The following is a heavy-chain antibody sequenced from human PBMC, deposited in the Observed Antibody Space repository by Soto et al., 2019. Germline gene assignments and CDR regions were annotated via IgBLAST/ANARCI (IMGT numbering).Heavy chain of an antibody. CDR2: INDRGSI. CDR3: ARESHDILTGPPWVWYFDL. J-gene: IGHJ2*01. V-gene: IGHV4-34*01. CDR1: GGSFSGYY. Sequence: QVQLQQWGAGPLRPLETLSLTCGVSGGSFSGYYWPWIRQSPGKGLEWIGEINDRGSINYNPSLKSRVSISVDTSKNHYSLNLSSVTAADTAVYYCARESHDILTGPPWVWYFDLWGRGTLVTVSS. D-gene: IGHD3-9*01.